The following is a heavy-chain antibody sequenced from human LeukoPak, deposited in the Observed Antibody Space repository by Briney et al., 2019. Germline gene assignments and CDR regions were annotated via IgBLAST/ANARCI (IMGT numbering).Heavy chain of an antibody. D-gene: IGHD3-22*01. V-gene: IGHV3-23*01. CDR2: ISGSGGST. CDR1: GFTFSSYA. CDR3: VYDSSGYYLFDY. Sequence: AGGSLRLSCAASGFTFSSYAMSWVRQAPGKGLEWVSAISGSGGSTYYADSVKGRFTISRDNSKNTLYLQMNSLRAEDTAVYYCVYDSSGYYLFDYWGQGTLVTVSS. J-gene: IGHJ4*02.